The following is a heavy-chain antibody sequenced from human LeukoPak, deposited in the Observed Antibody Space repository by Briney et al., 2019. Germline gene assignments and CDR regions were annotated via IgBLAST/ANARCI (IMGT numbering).Heavy chain of an antibody. Sequence: GASVKVSCEASGYTFTSYYMHWVRQAPGQGLEWMGIINPSGGSTSYAQKFQGRVTMTRDMSTSTVYMELSSLRSEDTAVYYCARDAGYYYDSSGYVDDYWGQGTLVTVSS. CDR1: GYTFTSYY. CDR3: ARDAGYYYDSSGYVDDY. CDR2: INPSGGST. J-gene: IGHJ4*02. V-gene: IGHV1-46*01. D-gene: IGHD3-22*01.